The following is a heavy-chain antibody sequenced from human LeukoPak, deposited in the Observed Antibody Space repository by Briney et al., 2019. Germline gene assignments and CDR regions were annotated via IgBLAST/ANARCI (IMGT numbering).Heavy chain of an antibody. D-gene: IGHD2-2*01. CDR2: ISAYNGNT. CDR1: GYTFTSYG. V-gene: IGHV1-18*01. J-gene: IGHJ6*02. Sequence: GASVKVSCKASGYTFTSYGISWVRQAPGQGLEWMGWISAYNGNTNYAQKLQGRVTMTTDTSTSTAYTELRSLRSDDTAVYYCARGPLYCSSTSCLNYYYYGMDVWGQGTTVTVSS. CDR3: ARGPLYCSSTSCLNYYYYGMDV.